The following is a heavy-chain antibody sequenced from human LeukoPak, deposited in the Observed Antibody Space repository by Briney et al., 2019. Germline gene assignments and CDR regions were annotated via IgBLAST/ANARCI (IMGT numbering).Heavy chain of an antibody. CDR3: ARRPGYYGGRAFDI. J-gene: IGHJ3*02. D-gene: IGHD3-3*01. V-gene: IGHV4-34*01. CDR1: GGSFSGYY. CDR2: INHSGST. Sequence: SETLSLTCAVYGGSFSGYYWSWIRQPPGKGLEWIGEINHSGSTNYNPSLKSRVTISVDTSKNRFSLKLSSVTAADTAVYYCARRPGYYGGRAFDIWGQGTMVTVSS.